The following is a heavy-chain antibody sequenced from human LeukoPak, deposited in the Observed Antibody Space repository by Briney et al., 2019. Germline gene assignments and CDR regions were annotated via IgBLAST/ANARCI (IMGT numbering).Heavy chain of an antibody. CDR2: INHSGST. Sequence: SETLSLTCAVYGGSFSGYYWSWIRQPPGKGLEWIGEINHSGSTNYNPSLKSRVTISVDTSKNQFSLKLSSVTAADTAVYYCVRLGGVVVTAPNKLAPYYYYYMDVWGKGTTVTISS. J-gene: IGHJ6*03. V-gene: IGHV4-34*01. CDR3: VRLGGVVVTAPNKLAPYYYYYMDV. CDR1: GGSFSGYY. D-gene: IGHD2-21*02.